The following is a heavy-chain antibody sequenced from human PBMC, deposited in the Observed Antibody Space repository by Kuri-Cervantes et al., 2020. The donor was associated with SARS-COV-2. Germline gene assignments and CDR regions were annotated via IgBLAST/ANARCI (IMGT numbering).Heavy chain of an antibody. CDR3: ARDRRVQLGRVYYGMDV. CDR1: GFTFSSYA. Sequence: GESLKISCAASGFTFSSYAMHWVRQAPGKGLEWVAVISYDGSNKYYADSVKGRFTISRDNAKNSLYLQMNSLRAEDTAVYYCARDRRVQLGRVYYGMDVWGQGTTVTVSS. V-gene: IGHV3-30-3*01. CDR2: ISYDGSNK. D-gene: IGHD6-6*01. J-gene: IGHJ6*02.